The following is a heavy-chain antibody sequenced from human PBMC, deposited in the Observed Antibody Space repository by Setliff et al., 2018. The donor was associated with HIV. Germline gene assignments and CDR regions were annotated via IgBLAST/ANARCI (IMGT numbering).Heavy chain of an antibody. CDR2: FDPEEGET. Sequence: ASVKVSCKVSGYTLTEFSMHWVRQAPGKGLEWVGGFDPEEGETMYAQKFQGRVTVTEDTSSDTAYMELSSLRSEDTAVYYCAPWRKVAAPGVWFSAHDYWGQGTLVTVSS. CDR3: APWRKVAAPGVWFSAHDY. CDR1: GYTLTEFS. D-gene: IGHD2-15*01. V-gene: IGHV1-24*01. J-gene: IGHJ4*02.